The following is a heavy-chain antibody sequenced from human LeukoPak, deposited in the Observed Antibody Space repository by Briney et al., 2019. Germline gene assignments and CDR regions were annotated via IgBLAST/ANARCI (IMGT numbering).Heavy chain of an antibody. Sequence: GASVKVSCKASGYTFTSYGISWVRQAPGQGLEWMGWISAYNGNTNYAQKLQGRATMTTGTSTSTAYMELRGLRSDDTAVYYCARDGGSGSYYFDYWGQGTLVTVSS. J-gene: IGHJ4*02. CDR3: ARDGGSGSYYFDY. CDR1: GYTFTSYG. V-gene: IGHV1-18*01. CDR2: ISAYNGNT. D-gene: IGHD3-10*01.